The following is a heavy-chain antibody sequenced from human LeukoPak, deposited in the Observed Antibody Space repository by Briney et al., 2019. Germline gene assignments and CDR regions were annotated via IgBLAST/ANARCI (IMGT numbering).Heavy chain of an antibody. CDR1: GCTFTSYG. CDR2: ISAYNGNT. Sequence: ASVKVSCKASGCTFTSYGISWVRQAPGQGLEWMGWISAYNGNTNYAQKLQGGVTMTTDTSTSTAYMELRSLRSDDTAVYYCAREYQLLGDYYYYMDVWGKGTTVTVSS. D-gene: IGHD2-2*01. V-gene: IGHV1-18*01. CDR3: AREYQLLGDYYYYMDV. J-gene: IGHJ6*03.